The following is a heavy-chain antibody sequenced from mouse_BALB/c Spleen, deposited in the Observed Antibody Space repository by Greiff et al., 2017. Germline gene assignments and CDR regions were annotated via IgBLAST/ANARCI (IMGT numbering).Heavy chain of an antibody. J-gene: IGHJ3*01. D-gene: IGHD2-3*01. CDR1: GYAFTNYL. V-gene: IGHV1-54*01. Sequence: VQVVESGAELVRPGTSVKVSCKASGYAFTNYLIEWVKQRPGQGLEWIGVINPGSGGTNYNEKFKGKATLTADKSSSTAYMQLSSLTSDDSAVYFCARWLLRNPFAYWGQGTLVTVSA. CDR3: ARWLLRNPFAY. CDR2: INPGSGGT.